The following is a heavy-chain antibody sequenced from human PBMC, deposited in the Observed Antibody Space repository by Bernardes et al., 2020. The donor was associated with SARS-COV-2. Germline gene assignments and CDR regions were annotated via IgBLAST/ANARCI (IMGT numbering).Heavy chain of an antibody. V-gene: IGHV3-7*03. CDR3: ARSAGMDV. J-gene: IGHJ6*02. Sequence: GGSLRLSCAGSGFDFSDYWMTWVRKAPGKGLEWVANIKRDGSETYYVDSVKGRFTISRDNAKNLVFLQMNSLRDEDTAVFYCARSAGMDVWGQGTMVTVSS. CDR2: IKRDGSET. CDR1: GFDFSDYW.